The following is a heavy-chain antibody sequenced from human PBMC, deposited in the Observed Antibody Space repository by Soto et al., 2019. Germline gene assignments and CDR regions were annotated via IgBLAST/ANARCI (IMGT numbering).Heavy chain of an antibody. V-gene: IGHV5-51*01. D-gene: IGHD2-2*01. J-gene: IGHJ4*02. CDR1: GFTFTSYW. CDR3: VKHEGYCSTTTCSNFDY. CDR2: IYPGDSDS. Sequence: GESLKISCKGSGFTFTSYWIAWVRQMPGKGLEWMGIIYPGDSDSSYSPSFQGQVTISADKSINTAYLHWSSLKASDTAIYYCVKHEGYCSTTTCSNFDYWGQGTLVTVSS.